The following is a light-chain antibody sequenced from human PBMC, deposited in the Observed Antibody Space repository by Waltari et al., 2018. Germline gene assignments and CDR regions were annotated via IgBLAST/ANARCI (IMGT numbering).Light chain of an antibody. V-gene: IGKV4-1*01. CDR1: QSVSDHVNNKNY. CDR2: WAP. CDR3: QQYYNTPPT. J-gene: IGKJ1*01. Sequence: DIVMTQSPDSLTVSPGERATINCRSSQSVSDHVNNKNYLAWYRQKPGQPPKLLISWAPPREVGVPDRFSGSGSGTEFTLAISSLQPEDVAVYYCQQYYNTPPTFGQGTKVEIK.